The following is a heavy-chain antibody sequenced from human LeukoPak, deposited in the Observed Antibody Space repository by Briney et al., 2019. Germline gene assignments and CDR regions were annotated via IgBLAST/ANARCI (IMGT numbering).Heavy chain of an antibody. Sequence: GGSLRLSCAASGFIFSSFAMSWVRQVPGKGLEWVSAISGSGGSPYYTDSVKGRFTISRDNSKNTLYLQMNSLRDEDTAVYYCARDRDYAFDYWGQGTLVTVSS. V-gene: IGHV3-23*01. CDR1: GFIFSSFA. J-gene: IGHJ4*02. CDR3: ARDRDYAFDY. D-gene: IGHD4-17*01. CDR2: ISGSGGSP.